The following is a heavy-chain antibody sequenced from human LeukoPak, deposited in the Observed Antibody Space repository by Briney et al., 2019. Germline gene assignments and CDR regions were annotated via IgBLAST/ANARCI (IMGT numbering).Heavy chain of an antibody. D-gene: IGHD3-9*01. V-gene: IGHV4-59*12. Sequence: SETLSLTCTVSGGSISTYYWSWIRQPPGRGLEWIGYIYFTGSTNYNPSLQSRVTISVDTSKNQFSLKLSSVTAADTAVYYCAKDPTVAPYYDILTGRDYWGQGTLVTVSS. CDR2: IYFTGST. J-gene: IGHJ4*02. CDR3: AKDPTVAPYYDILTGRDY. CDR1: GGSISTYY.